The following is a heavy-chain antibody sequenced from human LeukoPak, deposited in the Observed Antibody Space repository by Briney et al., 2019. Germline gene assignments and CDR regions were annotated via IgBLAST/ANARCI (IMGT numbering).Heavy chain of an antibody. CDR3: AKDWGGDYVYYFDY. CDR2: ISWNSGSI. D-gene: IGHD4-17*01. Sequence: RPGGSLRLSCAASGFTFDDYAMHWVRQAPGKGLEWVSGISWNSGSIAYADSVKGRFTISRDNAKNSLYLQMNSLRAEDTALYYCAKDWGGDYVYYFDYWGQGTLVTVSS. J-gene: IGHJ4*02. CDR1: GFTFDDYA. V-gene: IGHV3-9*01.